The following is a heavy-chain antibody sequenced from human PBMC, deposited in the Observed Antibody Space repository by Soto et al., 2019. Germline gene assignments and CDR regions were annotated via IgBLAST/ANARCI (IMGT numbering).Heavy chain of an antibody. CDR1: GGSFSCYY. J-gene: IGHJ4*02. V-gene: IGHV4-34*01. Sequence: SETLSLTCAVYGGSFSCYYWSWIRQPPGKGLEWIGEINHSGSTNYNPSLKSRVTISVDTSKNQFSLKLSSVTAADTAVYYCARGGRITMLVVVTPFDYWRQGALVTVSS. CDR2: INHSGST. CDR3: ARGGRITMLVVVTPFDY. D-gene: IGHD3-22*01.